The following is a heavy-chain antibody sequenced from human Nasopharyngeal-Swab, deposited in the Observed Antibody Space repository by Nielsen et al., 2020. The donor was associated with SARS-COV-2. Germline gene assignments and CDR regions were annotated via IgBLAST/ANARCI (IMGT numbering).Heavy chain of an antibody. CDR3: ARTAAFCGDDCYSEYFQH. V-gene: IGHV3-30-3*01. CDR2: ISYDGSNK. D-gene: IGHD2-21*02. CDR1: GFTFSSYA. J-gene: IGHJ1*01. Sequence: GESLKISCAASGFTFSSYAMHWVRQAPGRGLEWVAVISYDGSNKYYADSVKGRFTISRDNAKNSLYLQMNNLRADDTAIYYCARTAAFCGDDCYSEYFQHWGQGTLVTVSS.